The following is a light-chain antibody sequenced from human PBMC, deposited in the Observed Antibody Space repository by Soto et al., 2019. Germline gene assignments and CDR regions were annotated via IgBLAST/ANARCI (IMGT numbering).Light chain of an antibody. V-gene: IGKV3-15*01. J-gene: IGKJ5*01. CDR3: QQRSNWPIT. Sequence: EIVLTQFPGTLSLSPGERATLSCRASQSVSSNLAWYQQKPGQAPRLLIYGASTRATGIPARFSGSGSGTEFTLTISSLQSEEFAVYYCQQRSNWPITFGQGTRLEIK. CDR2: GAS. CDR1: QSVSSN.